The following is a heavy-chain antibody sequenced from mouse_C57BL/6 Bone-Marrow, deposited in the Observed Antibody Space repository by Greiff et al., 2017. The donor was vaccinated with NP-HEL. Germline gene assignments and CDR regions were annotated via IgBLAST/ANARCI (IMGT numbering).Heavy chain of an antibody. D-gene: IGHD2-2*01. CDR1: GYTFTDYE. CDR3: TRGGGYYGSFDV. CDR2: IDPETGGT. Sequence: VQLQQSGAELVRPGASVTLSCKASGYTFTDYEMHWVKQTPVHGLEWIGAIDPETGGTAYNQKFKGKAILTADKSSSTAYMELLSLTSEDSSVYYCTRGGGYYGSFDVWGTGTTVTVSS. J-gene: IGHJ1*03. V-gene: IGHV1-15*01.